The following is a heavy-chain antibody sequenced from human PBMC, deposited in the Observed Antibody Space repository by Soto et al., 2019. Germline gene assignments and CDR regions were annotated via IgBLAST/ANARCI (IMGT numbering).Heavy chain of an antibody. V-gene: IGHV4-4*02. CDR3: ARLNIVVVVAATPGAWFDP. J-gene: IGHJ5*02. CDR1: GGSISSSNW. D-gene: IGHD2-15*01. Sequence: SETLSLTCAVSGGSISSSNWWSWVRQPPGKGLEWIGEIYHSGSTNYNPSLKSRVTISVDKSKNQFSLKLSSVTAADTAVYYCARLNIVVVVAATPGAWFDPWGQGTLVTVSS. CDR2: IYHSGST.